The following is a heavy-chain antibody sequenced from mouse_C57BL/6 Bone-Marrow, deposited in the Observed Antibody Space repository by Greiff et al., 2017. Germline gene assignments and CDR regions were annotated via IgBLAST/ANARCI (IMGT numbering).Heavy chain of an antibody. Sequence: EVQLQQSGPELVKPGASVKISCKASGYTFTDYYMNWVKQSHGKSLEWIGDINPNNGGTSYNQKFKGKATLTVDKSSSTAYMALRSLTSEDSAVYYCARPAYYSSSAWFAYWGQGTLVTVSA. CDR3: ARPAYYSSSAWFAY. D-gene: IGHD2-12*01. CDR1: GYTFTDYY. J-gene: IGHJ3*01. V-gene: IGHV1-26*01. CDR2: INPNNGGT.